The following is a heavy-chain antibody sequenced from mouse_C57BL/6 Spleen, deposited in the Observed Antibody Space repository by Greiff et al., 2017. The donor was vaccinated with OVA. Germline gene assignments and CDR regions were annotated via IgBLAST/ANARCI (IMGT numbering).Heavy chain of an antibody. CDR2: IYPGDGDT. J-gene: IGHJ2*01. V-gene: IGHV1-82*01. D-gene: IGHD1-1*01. CDR1: GYAFSSSW. CDR3: ARQRDFYGSSYFDY. Sequence: VKLQESGPELVKPGASVKISCKASGYAFSSSWMNWVKQRPGKGLEWIGRIYPGDGDTNYNGKFKGKATLTADKSSSTAYMQLSSLTSEDSAVYFCARQRDFYGSSYFDYWGQGTTLTVSS.